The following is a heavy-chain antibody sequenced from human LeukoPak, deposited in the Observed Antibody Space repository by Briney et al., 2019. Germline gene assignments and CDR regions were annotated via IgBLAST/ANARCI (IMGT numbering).Heavy chain of an antibody. D-gene: IGHD3-10*01. CDR2: ISSSGSTI. V-gene: IGHV3-48*03. J-gene: IGHJ4*02. Sequence: GGSLRLSCAAAGFTFSSYEMNWVRQAPGKGLEWVSYISSSGSTIYYADSVKGRFTISRDKAKNSLYLQMNRLRAQEPAFYYWAGDGGFGELTNNWGQGTLGTVSS. CDR3: AGDGGFGELTNN. CDR1: GFTFSSYE.